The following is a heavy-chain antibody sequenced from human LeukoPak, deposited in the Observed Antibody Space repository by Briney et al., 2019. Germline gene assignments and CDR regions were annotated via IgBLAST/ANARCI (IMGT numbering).Heavy chain of an antibody. V-gene: IGHV4-59*11. J-gene: IGHJ4*02. D-gene: IGHD3-10*01. CDR1: GGSISSHY. CDR3: ARGSGQWGFDS. Sequence: SETLSLTCTVSGGSISSHYRGWIRQPPGKTLEWIGYIYYSGSTNYNPSLRSRVTISVDSSKNQFSLKLSSVTAADTAVYYCARGSGQWGFDSWGQGTLVTVSS. CDR2: IYYSGST.